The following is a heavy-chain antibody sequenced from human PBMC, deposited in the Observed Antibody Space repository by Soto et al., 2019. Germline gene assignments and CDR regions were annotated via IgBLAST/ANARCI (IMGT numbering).Heavy chain of an antibody. J-gene: IGHJ6*02. CDR1: GYTFTGYY. V-gene: IGHV1-2*02. D-gene: IGHD6-13*01. CDR2: INPNSGGT. CDR3: ARDENVAGAGTKGYYYYGMDV. Sequence: GASVKVSCKASGYTFTGYYMHWVRQAPGQGLEWMGWINPNSGGTNYAQKFQGRVTMTRDTSISAAYMELSRLRSDDTAVYYCARDENVAGAGTKGYYYYGMDVWGQGTTVTVSS.